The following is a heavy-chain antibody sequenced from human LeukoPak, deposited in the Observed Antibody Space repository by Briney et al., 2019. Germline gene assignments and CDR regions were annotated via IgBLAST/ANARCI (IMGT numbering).Heavy chain of an antibody. J-gene: IGHJ4*02. V-gene: IGHV4-30-2*01. CDR3: ARYEWEWLRFFDY. D-gene: IGHD5-12*01. CDR1: GGSISSGGYY. CDR2: IYHSGST. Sequence: PSETLSLTCTVSGGSISSGGYYWRWLRQAPGKGREWIGYIYHSGSTYYNPSLKSRVTISVDRSKNQFSLKLSSVTAADTAVYYCARYEWEWLRFFDYWGQGTLVTVSS.